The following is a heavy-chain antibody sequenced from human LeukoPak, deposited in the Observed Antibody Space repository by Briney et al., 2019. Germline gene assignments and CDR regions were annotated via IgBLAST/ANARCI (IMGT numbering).Heavy chain of an antibody. Sequence: SETLSLTCTVSGYSIRTSHYWGWIRQSPGKGLEWIGNIYRSGTTYYNPSLKSRVTISMDTSKNQFSLKLTSVTAADTAVYYCARAGDIAMAYPAYFDYWGQGTPVIVSS. CDR1: GYSIRTSHY. J-gene: IGHJ4*02. V-gene: IGHV4-38-2*02. CDR3: ARAGDIAMAYPAYFDY. D-gene: IGHD5-18*01. CDR2: IYRSGTT.